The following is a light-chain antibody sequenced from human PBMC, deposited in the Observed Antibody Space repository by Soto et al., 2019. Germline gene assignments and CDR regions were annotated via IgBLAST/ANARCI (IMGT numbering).Light chain of an antibody. CDR1: QRVSHY. CDR3: QQSYTFPTWT. Sequence: DVQMTQSPSSLSASVGDRVTITCRASQRVSHYLNWYQQKTGAAPRLLIYSASNLQSGVPSRFSGSGSGTDFTLTINSLQPEDFATYYCQQSYTFPTWTFGQGTTVEIK. V-gene: IGKV1-39*01. CDR2: SAS. J-gene: IGKJ1*01.